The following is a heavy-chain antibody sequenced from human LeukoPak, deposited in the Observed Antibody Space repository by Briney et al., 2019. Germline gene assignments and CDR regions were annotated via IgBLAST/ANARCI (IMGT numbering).Heavy chain of an antibody. CDR3: ARAGDGGNPY. Sequence: ASVKVSCKTSGYTFNSYGISWVRQAPGQGLAWMGWINPYNGNTNYAQNLQGRVTMTTDTSTSTAYMELSRLKSDDTAVYYCARAGDGGNPYWGQGTLVTVSS. V-gene: IGHV1-18*01. J-gene: IGHJ4*02. CDR2: INPYNGNT. CDR1: GYTFNSYG. D-gene: IGHD4-23*01.